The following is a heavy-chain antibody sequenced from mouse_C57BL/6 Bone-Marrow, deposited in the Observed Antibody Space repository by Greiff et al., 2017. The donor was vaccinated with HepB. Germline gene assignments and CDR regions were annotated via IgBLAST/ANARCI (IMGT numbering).Heavy chain of an antibody. V-gene: IGHV1-81*01. D-gene: IGHD2-3*01. Sequence: QVHVKQSGAELARPGASVKLSCKASGYTFTSYGISWVKQRTGQGLEWIGEIYPRSGNTYYNEKFKGKATLTADKSSSTAYMELRSLTSEDSAVYFCARLGDGYPYAMDYWGQGTSVTVSS. CDR2: IYPRSGNT. CDR3: ARLGDGYPYAMDY. CDR1: GYTFTSYG. J-gene: IGHJ4*01.